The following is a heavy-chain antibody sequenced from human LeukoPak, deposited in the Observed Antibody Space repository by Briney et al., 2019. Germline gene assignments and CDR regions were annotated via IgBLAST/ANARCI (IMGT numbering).Heavy chain of an antibody. D-gene: IGHD6-13*01. CDR2: INTDGSITT. CDR1: GFTFNNNW. J-gene: IGHJ3*02. V-gene: IGHV3-74*01. CDR3: AKGLGSSWSIDAFDI. Sequence: PGGSLRLSCAASGFTFNNNWMLWVRQGPGKGLVWVSRINTDGSITTSYADSVKGRFTISRDNAKNTVYLQMNSLRAEDTALYYCAKGLGSSWSIDAFDIWGQGTMVTVSS.